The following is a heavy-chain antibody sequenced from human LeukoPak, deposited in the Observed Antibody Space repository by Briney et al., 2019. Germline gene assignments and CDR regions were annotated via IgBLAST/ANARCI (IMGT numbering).Heavy chain of an antibody. V-gene: IGHV4-59*08. J-gene: IGHJ4*02. CDR1: GGSIGSYY. CDR2: IYYSGST. D-gene: IGHD2-15*01. Sequence: SETLSPTCTVSGGSIGSYYWSWIRQPPGKGLEWIGYIYYSGSTNYNPSLKSRVTISVDTSKNQFSLKLSSVTAADTAVYYCARLPYCSGGSCRDYWGQGTLVTVSS. CDR3: ARLPYCSGGSCRDY.